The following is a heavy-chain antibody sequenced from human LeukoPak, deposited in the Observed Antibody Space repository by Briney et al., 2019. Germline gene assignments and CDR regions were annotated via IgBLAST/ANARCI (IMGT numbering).Heavy chain of an antibody. Sequence: PGGSLRLSCAASGFTFSSYWMSWVRQAPGKGLEWVANIKQDGSEKYYVDSVKGRFTISRDNAKNSLYLQMNSLRVEDTAVFYCARAHCSSTDCPPDFWGQGTLVTVSS. D-gene: IGHD2-2*01. V-gene: IGHV3-7*01. CDR3: ARAHCSSTDCPPDF. CDR2: IKQDGSEK. J-gene: IGHJ4*02. CDR1: GFTFSSYW.